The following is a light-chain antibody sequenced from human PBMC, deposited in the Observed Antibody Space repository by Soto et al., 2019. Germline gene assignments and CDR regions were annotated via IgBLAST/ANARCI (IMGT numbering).Light chain of an antibody. J-gene: IGLJ2*01. CDR2: EVS. Sequence: QSALTQPASVSGSPGQSITMSCTGTSSDVGGYNYISWYQQHPGKAPKLMIYEVSNRPSGVSNRVSGSKSGNTASLTISGLQAEDEADYYCSSYTITSTLVFGGGTKLTVL. CDR3: SSYTITSTLV. V-gene: IGLV2-14*01. CDR1: SSDVGGYNY.